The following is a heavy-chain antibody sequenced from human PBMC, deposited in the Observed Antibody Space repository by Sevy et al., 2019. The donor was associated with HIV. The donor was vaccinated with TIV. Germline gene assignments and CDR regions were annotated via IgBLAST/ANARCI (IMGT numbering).Heavy chain of an antibody. D-gene: IGHD3-10*01. Sequence: GGSLRLSCEVFGFNFRNYWMSWVRQAPGKGLEWVANIKHDGSEQYYLDSVKGRFTVSRDNGKKSLYFQMTGLRFDDAALYYCAIEREEEDKSGAKFDYWGRGTLVTVSS. CDR3: AIEREEEDKSGAKFDY. J-gene: IGHJ4*02. CDR2: IKHDGSEQ. V-gene: IGHV3-7*01. CDR1: GFNFRNYW.